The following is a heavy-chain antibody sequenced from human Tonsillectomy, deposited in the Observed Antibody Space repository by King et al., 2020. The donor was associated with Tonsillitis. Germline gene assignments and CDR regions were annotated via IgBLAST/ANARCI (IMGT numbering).Heavy chain of an antibody. D-gene: IGHD2-2*01. Sequence: VQLVESGGGLVQPGRSLRVSCAVSGLPLEDYAMYLVREAPGKGLEWGSGISWNSGTLGYVDSVKGRFTISRDNAKNSLYLQMNSLRLEDTALYYCAKARASWVYGIDAFDFWGQGTLVTVSS. CDR2: ISWNSGTL. CDR3: AKARASWVYGIDAFDF. J-gene: IGHJ3*01. CDR1: GLPLEDYA. V-gene: IGHV3-9*01.